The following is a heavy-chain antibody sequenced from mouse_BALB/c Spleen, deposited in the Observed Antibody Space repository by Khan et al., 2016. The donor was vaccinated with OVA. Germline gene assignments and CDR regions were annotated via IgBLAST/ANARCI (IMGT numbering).Heavy chain of an antibody. J-gene: IGHJ3*01. Sequence: EVELVESGGGLVKPGGSLKLSCAASGFAFISYDMSWVRQTPEKRLEWVATISSGGGYSYYPDSVKGRFTISRDIDRKTLYLQMSSLRSEDTAFYYCARPSYYGNPWFTYWGQGTLVTVSS. CDR1: GFAFISYD. CDR2: ISSGGGYS. D-gene: IGHD2-1*01. V-gene: IGHV5-9*02. CDR3: ARPSYYGNPWFTY.